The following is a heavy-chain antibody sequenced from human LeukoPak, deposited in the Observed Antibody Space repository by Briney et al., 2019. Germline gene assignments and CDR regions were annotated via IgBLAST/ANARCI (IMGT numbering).Heavy chain of an antibody. J-gene: IGHJ6*04. CDR2: ISAYNGNT. CDR3: ARSTDQLLWFDEPQLDYGMDV. CDR1: GYTFTSYG. D-gene: IGHD3-10*01. Sequence: ASVKVSCTASGYTFTSYGISWVRQAPGQGLEWRGWISAYNGNTNYAQKLQGGVTMTTDTSTSTAYMEPRSLRPDNTAVYYCARSTDQLLWFDEPQLDYGMDVWGKGTTVTVSS. V-gene: IGHV1-18*04.